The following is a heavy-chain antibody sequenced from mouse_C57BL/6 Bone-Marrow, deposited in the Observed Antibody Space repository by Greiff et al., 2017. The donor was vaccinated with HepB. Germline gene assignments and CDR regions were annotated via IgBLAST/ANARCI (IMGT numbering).Heavy chain of an antibody. CDR1: GYTFTDYY. CDR3: ARFYSNYVLYYAMDY. Sequence: EVQLQQSGPELVKPGASVKISCKASGYTFTDYYMNWVKQSHGKSLEWIGDINPNNGGTSYNQKFKGKATLTVDKSSSTAYMELRSLTSEDSAVYYCARFYSNYVLYYAMDYWGQGTSVTVSS. J-gene: IGHJ4*01. D-gene: IGHD2-5*01. CDR2: INPNNGGT. V-gene: IGHV1-26*01.